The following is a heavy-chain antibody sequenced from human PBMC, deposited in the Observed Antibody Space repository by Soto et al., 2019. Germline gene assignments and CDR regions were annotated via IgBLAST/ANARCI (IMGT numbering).Heavy chain of an antibody. J-gene: IGHJ6*02. D-gene: IGHD1-20*01. V-gene: IGHV4-59*01. Sequence: SETLSLTCTVSGGSISSYYWSWIRQPPGKGLEWIGYIYYSGITNYNPSLKSRVTISVDTSKNQFSLKLSSVTAADTAVYYCARYKSHYYYGMDVWGPGTTVTVSS. CDR3: ARYKSHYYYGMDV. CDR1: GGSISSYY. CDR2: IYYSGIT.